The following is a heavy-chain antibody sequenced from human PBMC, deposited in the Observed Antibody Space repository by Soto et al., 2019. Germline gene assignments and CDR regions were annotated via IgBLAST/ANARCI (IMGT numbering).Heavy chain of an antibody. D-gene: IGHD2-15*01. CDR3: ARVRCSGGSCYSGGRPYYYMDV. V-gene: IGHV4-34*01. CDR1: DGYFSGYY. CDR2: INHSGST. J-gene: IGHJ6*03. Sequence: PSEPLSLTYAVYDGYFSGYYWRWIRQQPGKGLEWIGEINHSGSTNYNPSLKSRVTISVDTSKNQFSLKLSSVTAADTAVYYCARVRCSGGSCYSGGRPYYYMDVWGKGTTVTV.